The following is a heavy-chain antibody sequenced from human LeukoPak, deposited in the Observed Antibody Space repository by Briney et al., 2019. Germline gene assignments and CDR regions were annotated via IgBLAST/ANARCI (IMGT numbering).Heavy chain of an antibody. CDR1: GGSISSYY. CDR2: IYSSGST. Sequence: SETLSLTCTVSGGSISSYYWSWIRQPAGKGLQWIGRIYSSGSTNYNPSLKSRVTMAVDTSKNQYSLKLSSVTAADTAIYYCARDLGYADPFDCWGQGTLVTVSS. D-gene: IGHD4-17*01. CDR3: ARDLGYADPFDC. J-gene: IGHJ4*02. V-gene: IGHV4-4*07.